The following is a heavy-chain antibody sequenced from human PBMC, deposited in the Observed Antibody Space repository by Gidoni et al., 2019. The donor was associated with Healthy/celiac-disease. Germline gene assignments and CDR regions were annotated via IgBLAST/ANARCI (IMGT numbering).Heavy chain of an antibody. CDR1: GGSFSGYD. Sequence: VQLQPLAAGLFKPSPTLSLTCAVYGGSFSGYDCTWIRQPPGKGLEWIGEINHSGSTNYNPSLKSRVTISLDTSKNQFSLKLSSVPAADTAVYYCARRPRGYTYGYVDYFDYWGQGTLVTVSS. D-gene: IGHD5-18*01. V-gene: IGHV4-34*01. CDR2: INHSGST. J-gene: IGHJ4*02. CDR3: ARRPRGYTYGYVDYFDY.